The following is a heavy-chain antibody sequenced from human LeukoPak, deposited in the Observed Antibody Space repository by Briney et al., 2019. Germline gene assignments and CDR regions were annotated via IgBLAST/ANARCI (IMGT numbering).Heavy chain of an antibody. CDR1: GSSISSGYY. V-gene: IGHV4-38-2*02. D-gene: IGHD3-9*01. CDR2: IYHSGST. CDR3: ARGRRLGGGLDV. J-gene: IGHJ6*04. Sequence: SETLSLTCTVSGSSISSGYYWGWIRQPPGKGLEWIGSIYHSGSTHYNPSLKSRVTISVAMSKNQFSLKLSSVTAADTAVYYCARGRRLGGGLDVWGKGTTVTVSS.